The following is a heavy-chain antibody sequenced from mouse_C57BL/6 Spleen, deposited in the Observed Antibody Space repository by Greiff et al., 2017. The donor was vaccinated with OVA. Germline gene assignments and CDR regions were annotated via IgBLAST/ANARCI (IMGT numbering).Heavy chain of an antibody. CDR1: GYTFTSYW. CDR3: ARKGDYDVAMDY. J-gene: IGHJ4*01. CDR2: IHPNSGST. D-gene: IGHD2-4*01. V-gene: IGHV1-64*01. Sequence: QVQLQQPGAELVKPGASVKLSCKASGYTFTSYWMHWVKQRPGQGLEWIGMIHPNSGSTNYNEKFQSKATLTADKSSSTAYMQLSSLTTEETAVYYCARKGDYDVAMDYWGQGTSVTVSS.